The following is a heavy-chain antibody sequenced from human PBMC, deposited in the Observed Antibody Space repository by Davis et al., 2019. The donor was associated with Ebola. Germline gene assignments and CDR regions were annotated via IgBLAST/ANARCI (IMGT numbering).Heavy chain of an antibody. V-gene: IGHV1-69*13. J-gene: IGHJ4*02. CDR1: GGTFSSYA. CDR3: ARERYRDGSDYFFEQSH. CDR2: IIPVFGIP. D-gene: IGHD3-10*01. Sequence: SVKVPCKASGGTFSSYAISWVRQAPGQGLDWMGGIIPVFGIPKYAQKFQGRVTITADESTSTVYMELTSLRSEDTAVYYCARERYRDGSDYFFEQSHWGQGTLVTVSS.